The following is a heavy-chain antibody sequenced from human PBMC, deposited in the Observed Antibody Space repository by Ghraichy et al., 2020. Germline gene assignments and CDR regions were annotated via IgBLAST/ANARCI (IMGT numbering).Heavy chain of an antibody. CDR1: GYSISSGSY. CDR3: ARDTRLEWFYF. Sequence: SQTLSLTCTVSGYSISSGSYWGWIRQPPGKGLEWIGSIYHSGSTYYNPSLKSRVTISADTSKNQFSLKLSSVTAADTAVYYCARDTRLEWFYFWGQGTLVTVSS. D-gene: IGHD3-3*01. J-gene: IGHJ4*02. V-gene: IGHV4-38-2*02. CDR2: IYHSGST.